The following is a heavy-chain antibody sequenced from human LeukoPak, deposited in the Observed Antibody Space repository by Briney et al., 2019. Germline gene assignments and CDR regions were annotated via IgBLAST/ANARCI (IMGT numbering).Heavy chain of an antibody. CDR2: ISDSGDTI. V-gene: IGHV3-48*01. CDR1: GFTFSTYA. D-gene: IGHD2-15*01. J-gene: IGHJ4*02. Sequence: GGSLRLSCAASGFTFSTYAMNWVRQAPGKGLEWLSYISDSGDTINYADSVKGRFTISRDNAKNSLYLQMNSLRAEDTAVYYCAREKGSGGYPYYFDYWGQGTLVTVSS. CDR3: AREKGSGGYPYYFDY.